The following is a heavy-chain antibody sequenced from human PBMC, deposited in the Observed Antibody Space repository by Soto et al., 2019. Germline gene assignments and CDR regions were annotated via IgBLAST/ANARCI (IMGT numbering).Heavy chain of an antibody. D-gene: IGHD4-17*01. CDR1: GLTFTSSS. CDR2: ISENGDRQ. Sequence: LRLSFTASGLTFTSSSFHWVRQAPGKGLEWVAVISENGDRQYSTESVRGRFLISRDSSKNTVYLQMNSLRPEDTGVYFCARRLATTVSALGYWGQGALVTVSS. J-gene: IGHJ4*02. V-gene: IGHV3-30-3*01. CDR3: ARRLATTVSALGY.